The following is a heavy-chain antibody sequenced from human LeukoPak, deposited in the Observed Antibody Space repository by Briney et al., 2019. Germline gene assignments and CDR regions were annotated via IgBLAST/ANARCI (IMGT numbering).Heavy chain of an antibody. CDR2: IYTSGST. Sequence: SETLSLTCTVSGGSISSYYWSWIRQPAGKGLEWIGRIYTSGSTNHNPSLKSRVTMSVDTSKNQFSLKLSSVTAADTAVYYCARVRSIAAAGLFDYWGQGTLVTVSS. V-gene: IGHV4-4*07. D-gene: IGHD6-13*01. CDR3: ARVRSIAAAGLFDY. CDR1: GGSISSYY. J-gene: IGHJ4*02.